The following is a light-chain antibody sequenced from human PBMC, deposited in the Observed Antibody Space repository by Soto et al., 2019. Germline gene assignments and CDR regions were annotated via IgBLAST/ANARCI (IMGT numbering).Light chain of an antibody. Sequence: IVLTQSPGTLSLSPGERATVSCRASQSVSSRYLAWYQQKPGQAPRLLIYDASNRAAGVPDRFSGSGSGTDFTLTITRLEPEDSAVYFCQQYTGPPTTFGQGTRLEIK. CDR3: QQYTGPPTT. J-gene: IGKJ5*01. CDR1: QSVSSRY. V-gene: IGKV3-20*01. CDR2: DAS.